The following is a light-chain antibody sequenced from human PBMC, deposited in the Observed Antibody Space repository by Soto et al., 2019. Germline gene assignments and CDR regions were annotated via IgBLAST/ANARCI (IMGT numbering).Light chain of an antibody. Sequence: QSVLTQPPSASGTPGQRVTISCSGSSSNIGSNYVFWYQQLPGTAPKVLMYRNSQRPSGVPDRCSGSKSGTSASLAISGLRSEDEADYYCASCDDRLSGFVVFGGGTKLTVL. CDR2: RNS. CDR1: SSNIGSNY. J-gene: IGLJ2*01. V-gene: IGLV1-47*01. CDR3: ASCDDRLSGFVV.